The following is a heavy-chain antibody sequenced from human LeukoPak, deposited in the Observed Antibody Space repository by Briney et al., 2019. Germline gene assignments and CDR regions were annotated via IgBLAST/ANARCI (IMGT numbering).Heavy chain of an antibody. J-gene: IGHJ3*02. D-gene: IGHD3-22*01. Sequence: PSETLSLTCTVSGGSISSSSYYWGWIRQPPGKGLEWIGSIYYSGSTYYNPSLKSRVTISVDTSKNQFSLKLSSVTAADTAVYYCARPNDSSGYYFAFDIWGQGTMVTVSS. CDR1: GGSISSSSYY. CDR3: ARPNDSSGYYFAFDI. CDR2: IYYSGST. V-gene: IGHV4-39*01.